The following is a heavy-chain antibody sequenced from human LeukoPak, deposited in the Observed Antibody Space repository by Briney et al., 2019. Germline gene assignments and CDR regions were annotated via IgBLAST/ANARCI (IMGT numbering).Heavy chain of an antibody. CDR1: GFTFSRNA. V-gene: IGHV3-23*01. CDR2: ISGSGSDT. D-gene: IGHD7-27*01. CDR3: AKDPWGSRGYFDY. J-gene: IGHJ4*02. Sequence: GGSLRLSCAASGFTFSRNAMIWVRQAPGKGLDWVSAISGSGSDTYYADSVKGRFTISRDNSKNTVYLRMNSLRAEDTAIYYCAKDPWGSRGYFDYWGQGTLVTVSS.